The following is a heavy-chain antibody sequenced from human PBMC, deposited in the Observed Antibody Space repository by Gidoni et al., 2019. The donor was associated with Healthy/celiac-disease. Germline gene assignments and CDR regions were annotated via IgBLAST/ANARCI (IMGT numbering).Heavy chain of an antibody. D-gene: IGHD2-2*01. V-gene: IGHV3-21*01. CDR2: ISSSSSYI. CDR1: GFTFSSYS. J-gene: IGHJ6*02. CDR3: ARYCSSTSCNYYYYGMDV. Sequence: EVQLVESGGGLVKPGGSLRLSCAASGFTFSSYSMNWVRQAPGKGLEWVSSISSSSSYIYYADSVKGRFTISRDNAKNSLYLQMNSLRAEDTAVYYCARYCSSTSCNYYYYGMDVWGQGTTVTVSS.